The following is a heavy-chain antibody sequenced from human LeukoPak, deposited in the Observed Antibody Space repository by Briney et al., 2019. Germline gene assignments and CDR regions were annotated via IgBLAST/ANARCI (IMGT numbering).Heavy chain of an antibody. J-gene: IGHJ4*02. D-gene: IGHD2-2*02. CDR2: ISGSGGTT. Sequence: GGSLRLSCAASGFTFTNYWMSWVRQAPGKGLEWVSAISGSGGTTYYADSVKGRFTISRDNSKNTLYLQMNSPRAEDTAVYYCAKEYCSRTSCYTPLFDYWGQGTLVTVSS. CDR1: GFTFTNYW. V-gene: IGHV3-23*01. CDR3: AKEYCSRTSCYTPLFDY.